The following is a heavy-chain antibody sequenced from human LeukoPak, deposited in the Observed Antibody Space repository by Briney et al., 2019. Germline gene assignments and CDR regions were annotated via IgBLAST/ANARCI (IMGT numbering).Heavy chain of an antibody. D-gene: IGHD3-9*01. J-gene: IGHJ4*02. CDR3: AKWGDYDILTGYYDSDY. Sequence: ASXFTFSNYAMSRVRQAPGKGLEWVSXIFGSGGSTYYADSVKGRFTISRDNPKNTLYLQMNSLRAEDTAVYYCAKWGDYDILTGYYDSDYWGQGTLVTVSS. CDR2: IFGSGGST. V-gene: IGHV3-23*01. CDR1: XFTFSNYA.